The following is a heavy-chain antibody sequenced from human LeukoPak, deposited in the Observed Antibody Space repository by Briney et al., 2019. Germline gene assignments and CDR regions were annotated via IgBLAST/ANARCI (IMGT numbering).Heavy chain of an antibody. CDR1: GGSISGSDYY. D-gene: IGHD4-17*01. CDR2: IYYSGNT. CDR3: ARAEPDYGDYYFDY. J-gene: IGHJ4*02. Sequence: SETLSLTCTVSGGSISGSDYYWTWIRQPPGKGLEWIASIYYSGNTLYNPSLKSRVTMSVDTSKNQFSLKLSSVTAADTAVYYCARAEPDYGDYYFDYWGQGTLVTVSS. V-gene: IGHV4-39*01.